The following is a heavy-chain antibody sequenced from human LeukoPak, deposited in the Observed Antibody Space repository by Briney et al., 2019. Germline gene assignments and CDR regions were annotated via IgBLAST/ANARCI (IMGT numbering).Heavy chain of an antibody. CDR3: VRRASYYDGLDY. CDR2: IYPDDFDT. Sequence: GESLRISCKGSGYSFTSNWIGWVRQMPGKGLEWMGLIYPDDFDTTYSLSFQGQVSISADKSISTAYLQWSSLKTSDTAMYYCVRRASYYDGLDYWGQGTLVTVSS. CDR1: GYSFTSNW. J-gene: IGHJ4*02. V-gene: IGHV5-51*01. D-gene: IGHD3-22*01.